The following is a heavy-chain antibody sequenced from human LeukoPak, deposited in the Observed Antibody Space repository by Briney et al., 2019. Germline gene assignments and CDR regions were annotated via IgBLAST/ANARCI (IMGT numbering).Heavy chain of an antibody. CDR3: AREANHYYDSSGSHFDY. J-gene: IGHJ4*02. D-gene: IGHD3-22*01. CDR1: GGTLTSYA. V-gene: IGHV1-69*05. Sequence: ASVKVSCKASGGTLTSYAISTVRQAPGQGLEWMGGIIPIFGTANYAQKFQGRVTITTDESTSTAYMELSSLRSEDTAVYYCAREANHYYDSSGSHFDYWGQGTLVTVSS. CDR2: IIPIFGTA.